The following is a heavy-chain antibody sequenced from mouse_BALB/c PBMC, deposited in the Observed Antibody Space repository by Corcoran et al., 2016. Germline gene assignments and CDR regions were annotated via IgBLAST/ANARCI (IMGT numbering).Heavy chain of an antibody. V-gene: IGHV8-12*01. Sequence: QVTLKESGPGILQPSQTLSLTCSFSGFSLSPSGMGVSWIRQPSGKGLEWLAHIYWDDDKRYNPSLKSRLTISKDTSSNQVFLKITSVDTADTATYYCARSVYGYDYWGQGTTLTVSS. D-gene: IGHD1-2*01. CDR1: GFSLSPSGMG. J-gene: IGHJ2*01. CDR2: IYWDDDK. CDR3: ARSVYGYDY.